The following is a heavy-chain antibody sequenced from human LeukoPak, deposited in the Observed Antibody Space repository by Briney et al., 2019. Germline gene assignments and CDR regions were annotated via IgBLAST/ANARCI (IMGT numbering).Heavy chain of an antibody. CDR3: AKGNPLVRYGMDV. CDR1: GFTFSNYA. Sequence: PGRSLRLSCAASGFTFSNYAMTWVRQAPGKGLEWVSAIGSSGVGTYYADSVKGRFTISRDNSRYTLFLQMNSLGAEDTAVYYCAKGNPLVRYGMDVWGQGTTVTVSS. CDR2: IGSSGVGT. J-gene: IGHJ6*02. D-gene: IGHD3-10*01. V-gene: IGHV3-23*01.